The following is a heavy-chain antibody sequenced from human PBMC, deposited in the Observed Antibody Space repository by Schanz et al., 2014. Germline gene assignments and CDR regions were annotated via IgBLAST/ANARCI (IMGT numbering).Heavy chain of an antibody. V-gene: IGHV3-48*01. J-gene: IGHJ6*02. Sequence: VHLVESGGGVVQPGRSLRLSCTGSRFTISRNPIHWVRQAPGKGLEWVSYISSSSSTIYYADSVKGRFTISRDNAKNSLYLQMNSLRAEDTGVYYCARGREVVAKIFDVWGQGTTVTVSS. CDR3: ARGREVVAKIFDV. CDR2: ISSSSSTI. CDR1: RFTISRNP. D-gene: IGHD3-22*01.